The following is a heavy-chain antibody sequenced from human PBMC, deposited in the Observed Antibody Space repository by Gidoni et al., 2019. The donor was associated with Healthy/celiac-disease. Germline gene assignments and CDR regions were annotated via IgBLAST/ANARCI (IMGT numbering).Heavy chain of an antibody. CDR2: ISGSGGST. Sequence: EVQLLESGGGLVQPGGSLRLSCAASGFTFSSYAMSWVRPAPGKGLEWVSAISGSGGSTYYADSVKGRFTISRDNSKNTLYLQMNSLRAEDTAVYYCAKEPYGSGPREGYFDYWGQGTLVTVSS. V-gene: IGHV3-23*01. J-gene: IGHJ4*02. CDR1: GFTFSSYA. CDR3: AKEPYGSGPREGYFDY. D-gene: IGHD3-10*01.